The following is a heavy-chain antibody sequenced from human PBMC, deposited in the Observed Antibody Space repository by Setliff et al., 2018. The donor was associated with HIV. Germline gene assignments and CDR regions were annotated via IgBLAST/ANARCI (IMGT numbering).Heavy chain of an antibody. D-gene: IGHD1-26*01. CDR1: GFTFGSYA. CDR2: ISGSGDST. CDR3: ARVRVGATTLHYMDV. J-gene: IGHJ6*03. Sequence: GGSLRLSCAPSGFTFGSYAMSWVRQAPGKGMEWVSVISGSGDSTFYADSLKGRFTISRDNSKNTLYLQMNSLRAEDTAVYYRARVRVGATTLHYMDVWGKGTTVTVSS. V-gene: IGHV3-23*01.